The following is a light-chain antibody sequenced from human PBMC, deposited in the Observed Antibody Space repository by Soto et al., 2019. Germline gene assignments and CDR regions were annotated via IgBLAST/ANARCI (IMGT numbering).Light chain of an antibody. Sequence: EIVLTQSPATLSLSPGERATLSCRASQSVSSYLAWYQQKPGQAPRLLIYDASNRATGIPARFSGSVSGTDFTLTISSLEPEDFAVYYCQQPPGFTFGPGTKVDIK. CDR3: QQPPGFT. V-gene: IGKV3-11*01. J-gene: IGKJ3*01. CDR2: DAS. CDR1: QSVSSY.